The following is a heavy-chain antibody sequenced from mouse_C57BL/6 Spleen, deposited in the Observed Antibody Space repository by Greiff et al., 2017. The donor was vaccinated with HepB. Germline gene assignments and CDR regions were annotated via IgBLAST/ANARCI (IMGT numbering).Heavy chain of an antibody. V-gene: IGHV1-64*01. D-gene: IGHD1-1*01. CDR2: IHPNSGST. CDR3: APITTVVGYFDY. J-gene: IGHJ2*01. CDR1: GYTFTSYW. Sequence: QVQLQQPGAELVKPGASVKLSCKASGYTFTSYWMHWVKQRPGQGLEWIGMIHPNSGSTNYNEKFKSKATLTVDKSSSTAYMQLSSLTSEDSAVYYCAPITTVVGYFDYWGQGTTLTVSS.